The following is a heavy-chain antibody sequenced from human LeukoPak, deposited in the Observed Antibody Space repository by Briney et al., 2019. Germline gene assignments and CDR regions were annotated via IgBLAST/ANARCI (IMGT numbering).Heavy chain of an antibody. CDR3: AKERATVTTGGYFDY. J-gene: IGHJ4*02. CDR2: ISGSGGST. D-gene: IGHD4-17*01. Sequence: GGSLRLSCAASGFTFGSYAMSWVRQAPGKGLEWVSAISGSGGSTYYADSVRGRFTISRDNSKNTLYLQMNSLRAEDTAVYYCAKERATVTTGGYFDYWGQGTLVTVSS. CDR1: GFTFGSYA. V-gene: IGHV3-23*01.